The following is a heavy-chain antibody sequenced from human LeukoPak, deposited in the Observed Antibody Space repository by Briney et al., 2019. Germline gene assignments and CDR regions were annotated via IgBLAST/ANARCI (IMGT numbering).Heavy chain of an antibody. J-gene: IGHJ4*02. CDR2: ISGYNGHT. CDR3: ARDKDLGAVAGTFDY. V-gene: IGHV1-18*01. D-gene: IGHD6-19*01. CDR1: GYTFSNKG. Sequence: ASVKVSCKASGYTFSNKGISWVRQAPGQGLEWMGWISGYNGHTKYAQKFQGRVTMTTDTSTSTAYMELTSLTSDDTAVYYCARDKDLGAVAGTFDYWGQGTLVTVSS.